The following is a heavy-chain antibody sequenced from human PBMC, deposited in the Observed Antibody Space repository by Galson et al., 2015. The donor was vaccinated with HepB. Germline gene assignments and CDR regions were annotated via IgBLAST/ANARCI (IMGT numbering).Heavy chain of an antibody. D-gene: IGHD1-1*01. Sequence: SVKVSCKASGYSFRDYGISWVRQAPGQGLEWMGWVSGYNGNTQYAEELQGRVFMTTDTPTTTVYMELRSLDSDDTAVYYCARDPAIASFPRTGEAFDFWGQGTLVTVSS. J-gene: IGHJ3*01. V-gene: IGHV1-18*01. CDR2: VSGYNGNT. CDR3: ARDPAIASFPRTGEAFDF. CDR1: GYSFRDYG.